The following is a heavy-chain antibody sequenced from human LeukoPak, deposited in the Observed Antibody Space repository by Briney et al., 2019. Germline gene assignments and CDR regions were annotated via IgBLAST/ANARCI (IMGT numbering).Heavy chain of an antibody. D-gene: IGHD3-22*01. CDR3: ATYSSLNRREFQY. J-gene: IGHJ1*01. Sequence: GGSLRLSCEGSGFTFSNYWMGWVRQAPGKGLQWVANIKTDGSEKYYVDSVKGRFTISRDNAKNSLYLQLNSLRAEDTAVYYCATYSSLNRREFQYWGQGTLLTVPS. CDR2: IKTDGSEK. CDR1: GFTFSNYW. V-gene: IGHV3-7*01.